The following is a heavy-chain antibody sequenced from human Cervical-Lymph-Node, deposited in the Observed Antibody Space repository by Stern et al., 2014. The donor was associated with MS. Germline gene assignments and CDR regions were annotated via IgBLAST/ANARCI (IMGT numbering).Heavy chain of an antibody. V-gene: IGHV6-1*01. CDR1: GDSVSSNSAA. CDR3: ARERPVSSSYEDWHDP. Sequence: QVQLQQSGPGLVKPSQTLSLTCAISGDSVSSNSAAWSWVRQSPSRGLEWLGRTYSRSKVYSDYAESVKSRMTINTDTSKNQFSLHLNSVTPEDTALYYCARERPVSSSYEDWHDPWGQGILVTVSS. CDR2: TYSRSKVYS. D-gene: IGHD2-2*01. J-gene: IGHJ5*02.